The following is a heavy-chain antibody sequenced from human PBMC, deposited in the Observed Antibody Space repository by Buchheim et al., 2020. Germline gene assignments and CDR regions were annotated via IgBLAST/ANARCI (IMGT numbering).Heavy chain of an antibody. CDR3: ANLDSGSYYWPFDY. CDR2: ISYDGSNK. Sequence: QVQLVESGGGVVQPGRSLRLSCAAPGFTFSSYGMHWVRQAPGKGLEWVAVISYDGSNKYYVDSVKGRFTISRDNSKNTLYLQMNSLRAEDTAVYYCANLDSGSYYWPFDYWGQGTL. CDR1: GFTFSSYG. D-gene: IGHD1-26*01. J-gene: IGHJ4*02. V-gene: IGHV3-30*18.